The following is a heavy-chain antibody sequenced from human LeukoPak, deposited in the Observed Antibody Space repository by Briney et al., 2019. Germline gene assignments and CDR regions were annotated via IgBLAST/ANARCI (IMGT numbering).Heavy chain of an antibody. D-gene: IGHD4/OR15-4a*01. J-gene: IGHJ4*02. CDR1: GYSFSGYG. CDR3: ARDLWGYGGSDY. CDR2: ISAYNGNT. Sequence: ASVKVSCKVSGYSFSGYGMLWVRQAPGQGLEYMGWISAYNGNTNYAQKLQGRVTMTTDTSTSTAYMELRSLRSDDTAVYYCARDLWGYGGSDYWGQGTLVTVSS. V-gene: IGHV1-18*01.